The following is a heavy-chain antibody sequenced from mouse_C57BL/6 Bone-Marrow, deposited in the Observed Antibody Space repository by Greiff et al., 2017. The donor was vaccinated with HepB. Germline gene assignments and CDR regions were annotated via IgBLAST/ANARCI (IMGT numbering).Heavy chain of an antibody. Sequence: VQLQQPGAELVMPGASVKLSCKASGYTFTSYWMHWVKQRPGQGLEWIGEIDPSDSYTNYNQKFKGKSTLTVDKSSSTAYMQLSSLTSEDSAVYYCARPNYYGSSLYWYFDVWGTGTTVTVSS. J-gene: IGHJ1*03. V-gene: IGHV1-69*01. D-gene: IGHD1-1*01. CDR1: GYTFTSYW. CDR2: IDPSDSYT. CDR3: ARPNYYGSSLYWYFDV.